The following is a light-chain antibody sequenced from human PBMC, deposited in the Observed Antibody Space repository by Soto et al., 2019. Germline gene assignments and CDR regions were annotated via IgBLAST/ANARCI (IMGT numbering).Light chain of an antibody. Sequence: QSALTQPASVSGSPGQSITISCTGTSSDVGGYNYVSWYQRHPGKAPKLLIYDVSHRPSGVSNRFSGSKSGNTASLTISGLQAEDEADYYCSSYTSSSTVVFGGGTKVTVL. CDR2: DVS. CDR3: SSYTSSSTVV. V-gene: IGLV2-14*01. J-gene: IGLJ2*01. CDR1: SSDVGGYNY.